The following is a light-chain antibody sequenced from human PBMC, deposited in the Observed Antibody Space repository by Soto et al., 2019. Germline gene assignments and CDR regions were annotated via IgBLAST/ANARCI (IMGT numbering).Light chain of an antibody. CDR2: DVN. Sequence: QSALTQPRSVSGSPGQSVTISCTGTSSDVGGYNYVSWYQQHPGKAPKLMIYDVNKRPSGVPDRFSGSKSGNTASLTISGLQAEDEADYYCSSYADNNSVLFGGGTKLTVL. J-gene: IGLJ3*02. CDR3: SSYADNNSVL. V-gene: IGLV2-11*01. CDR1: SSDVGGYNY.